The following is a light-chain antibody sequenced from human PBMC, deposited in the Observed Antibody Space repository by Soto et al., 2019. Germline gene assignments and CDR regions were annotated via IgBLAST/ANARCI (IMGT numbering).Light chain of an antibody. J-gene: IGLJ1*01. CDR3: ATWDDSRKGV. Sequence: HSVLTQPPSASGTPGQRIIISCSGSTSNIESHSVNWFQQVPGTAPKLLIITNNQRPSGVPDRFSGSKSGASASLAISGLQSEDEATYYCATWDDSRKGVFGTGTKLTVL. V-gene: IGLV1-44*01. CDR1: TSNIESHS. CDR2: TNN.